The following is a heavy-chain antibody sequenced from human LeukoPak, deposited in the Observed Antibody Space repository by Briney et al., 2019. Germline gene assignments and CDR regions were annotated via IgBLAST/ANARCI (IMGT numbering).Heavy chain of an antibody. D-gene: IGHD3-10*01. J-gene: IGHJ3*02. CDR3: AREFLWFGESDAFDI. Sequence: ASVKVSCKASGYTFTSYYMHWVRQAPGQGLEWMGIINPSGGSTSYAQKFQGRVTMTRDTSTCTVYMELSSLRSEDRAVYYCAREFLWFGESDAFDIWGQGTMVTVSS. V-gene: IGHV1-46*01. CDR2: INPSGGST. CDR1: GYTFTSYY.